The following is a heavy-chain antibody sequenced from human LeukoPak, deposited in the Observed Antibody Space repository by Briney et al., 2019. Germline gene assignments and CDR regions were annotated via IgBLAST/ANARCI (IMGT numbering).Heavy chain of an antibody. CDR2: ITPSDGA. Sequence: ASVKVSCKSSGYTFTAYAMHWVRQAPGQGLEWMGWITPSDGANYAQKFQGRVTMTRDTSTITAYMELISLTSDDTAVYFCARDRYGDGFAHFDYWGQGTLVSVSS. CDR3: ARDRYGDGFAHFDY. D-gene: IGHD5-24*01. V-gene: IGHV1-2*02. CDR1: GYTFTAYA. J-gene: IGHJ4*02.